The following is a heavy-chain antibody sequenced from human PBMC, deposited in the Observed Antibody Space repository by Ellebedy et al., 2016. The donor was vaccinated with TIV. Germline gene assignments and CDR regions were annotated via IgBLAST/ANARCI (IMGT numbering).Heavy chain of an antibody. CDR1: GFTLNSHI. CDR3: AREGHSSGLAGDFDY. J-gene: IGHJ4*02. D-gene: IGHD6-19*01. CDR2: ISNDDKII. V-gene: IGHV3-30*03. Sequence: GGSLRLSXVGSGFTLNSHIMHWVRQVPGKGLEWVAVISNDDKIIMYADSVKGRFTISRDNSRTTLFLQMNSLRTEDTGLYHCAREGHSSGLAGDFDYWGQGTLVTVSS.